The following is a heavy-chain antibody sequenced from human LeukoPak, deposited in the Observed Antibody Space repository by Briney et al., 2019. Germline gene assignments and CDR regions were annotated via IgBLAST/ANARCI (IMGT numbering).Heavy chain of an antibody. CDR1: GFTFSDYY. Sequence: GGSLRLSCAASGFTFSDYYMTWIRRAPGKGLEWVSYISGSDNSIYYADSVKGRFTISRDNAKNSLYLQMNSLRAEDTAVYYCARGTGGIPFDYWGQGTLVTVSS. J-gene: IGHJ4*02. V-gene: IGHV3-11*01. CDR3: ARGTGGIPFDY. D-gene: IGHD3-16*01. CDR2: ISGSDNSI.